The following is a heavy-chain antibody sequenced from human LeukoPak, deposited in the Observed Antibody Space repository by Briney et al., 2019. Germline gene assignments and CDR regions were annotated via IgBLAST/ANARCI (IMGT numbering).Heavy chain of an antibody. CDR2: IYSGGST. V-gene: IGHV3-66*01. D-gene: IGHD5-24*01. Sequence: GGSLRLSCAASGFTVSSNYMSWVRQAPGKGLEWVSVIYSGGSTYYADSVKGRFTISRDNSKNTLYLQMNSLRAEDTAVYYCARDRNRVEMATTQGGDYFDYWGQGTLVTVSS. CDR1: GFTVSSNY. CDR3: ARDRNRVEMATTQGGDYFDY. J-gene: IGHJ4*02.